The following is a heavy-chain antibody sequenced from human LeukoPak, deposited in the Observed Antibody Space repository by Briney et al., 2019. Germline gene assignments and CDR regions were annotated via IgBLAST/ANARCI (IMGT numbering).Heavy chain of an antibody. D-gene: IGHD3-10*01. CDR2: INTNTGNP. Sequence: ASVKVSCKASGYTFTSYAMNWVRQAPGQGLEWMGWINTNTGNPTYAQGFTGRFVFSLDTSVSTAYLQISSLKAEDTAVYYCAGGLWFGEWTGYYFDYWGQGTLVTVSS. CDR3: AGGLWFGEWTGYYFDY. CDR1: GYTFTSYA. V-gene: IGHV7-4-1*02. J-gene: IGHJ4*02.